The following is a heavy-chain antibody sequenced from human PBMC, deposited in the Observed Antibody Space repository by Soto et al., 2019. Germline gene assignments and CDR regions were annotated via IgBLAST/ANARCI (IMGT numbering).Heavy chain of an antibody. CDR1: GFTFSSYG. CDR3: AKDNRQQLSKGGGLLDY. D-gene: IGHD6-13*01. CDR2: ISNDGSNK. V-gene: IGHV3-30*18. Sequence: GGSLRLSCAASGFTFSSYGMHWVRQAPGKGLEWVAVISNDGSNKYFADSVKGRFTISRDNSKNTLYLQMSGLRAEDTAVYYCAKDNRQQLSKGGGLLDYWGQGTLVTVSS. J-gene: IGHJ4*02.